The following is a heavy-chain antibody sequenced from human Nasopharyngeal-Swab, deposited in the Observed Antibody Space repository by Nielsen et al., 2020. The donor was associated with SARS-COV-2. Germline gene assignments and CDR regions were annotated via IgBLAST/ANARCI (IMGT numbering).Heavy chain of an antibody. V-gene: IGHV4-39*07. J-gene: IGHJ6*03. CDR2: IYYSGST. D-gene: IGHD3-10*01. CDR3: ARERGRGGIWNYYYYYMDV. Sequence: WLPQPPGKGLERIGSIYYSGSTYSNPSLKSRVTISVDTSKNQFSLKLSSVTAADTAVYYCARERGRGGIWNYYYYYMDVWGKGTTVTVSS.